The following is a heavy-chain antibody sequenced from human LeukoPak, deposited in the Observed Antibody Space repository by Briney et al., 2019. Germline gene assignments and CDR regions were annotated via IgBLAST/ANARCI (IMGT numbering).Heavy chain of an antibody. V-gene: IGHV3-21*01. D-gene: IGHD2-8*02. CDR3: ARDSNIVLVVYYGYMDV. CDR1: GFTFSSYA. Sequence: GGSLRLSCAASGFTFSSYAMSWVRQAPGKGLEWVSSISSSSSYIYYADSVKGRFTISRDNAKNSLYLQMNSLRAEDTAVYYCARDSNIVLVVYYGYMDVWGKGTTVTVSS. CDR2: ISSSSSYI. J-gene: IGHJ6*03.